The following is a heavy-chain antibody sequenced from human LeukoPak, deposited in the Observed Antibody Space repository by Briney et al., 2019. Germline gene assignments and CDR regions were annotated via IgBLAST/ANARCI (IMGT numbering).Heavy chain of an antibody. CDR3: ARVGGMVRGVILGFDY. CDR2: IYYSGST. CDR1: GGSISSSSYY. Sequence: PSETLPLTCTVSGGSISSSSYYWGWIRQPPGKGLEWIGYIYYSGSTYYNPSLKSRVTISVDTSKNQFSLKLSSVTAADTAVYYCARVGGMVRGVILGFDYWGQGTLVTVSS. J-gene: IGHJ4*02. V-gene: IGHV4-30-4*08. D-gene: IGHD3-10*01.